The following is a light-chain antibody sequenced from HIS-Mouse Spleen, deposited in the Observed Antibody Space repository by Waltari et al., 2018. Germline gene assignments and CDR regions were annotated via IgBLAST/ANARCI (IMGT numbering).Light chain of an antibody. Sequence: SYELTQPPSVSVSPGQTPRITCSGDALPKKYAYCYQQKSGQAPVLVIYEDSKRPSGIPERFSGSSSGTMATLTISGAQVEDEADYYCYSTDSSGNHRRVFGGGTKLTVL. J-gene: IGLJ3*02. V-gene: IGLV3-10*01. CDR2: EDS. CDR3: YSTDSSGNHRRV. CDR1: ALPKKY.